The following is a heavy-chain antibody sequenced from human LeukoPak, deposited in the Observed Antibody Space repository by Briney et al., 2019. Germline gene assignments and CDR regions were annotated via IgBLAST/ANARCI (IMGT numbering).Heavy chain of an antibody. D-gene: IGHD2-15*01. Sequence: GGSLRLSCAASGFTFSSYSMNWVRQAPGKGLVWVSRISQDGSTTTYADSVKGRFTISRDNAKNTLYLQVNTLRAEDTAVYYCARVVRWFDPWGQGTLVTVSS. CDR2: ISQDGSTT. CDR3: ARVVRWFDP. CDR1: GFTFSSYS. J-gene: IGHJ5*02. V-gene: IGHV3-74*01.